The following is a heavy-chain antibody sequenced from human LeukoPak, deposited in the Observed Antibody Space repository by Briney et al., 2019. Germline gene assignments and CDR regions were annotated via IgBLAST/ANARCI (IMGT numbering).Heavy chain of an antibody. CDR3: AKADTGGNYFDH. CDR1: GFTSSSCA. V-gene: IGHV3-23*01. J-gene: IGHJ4*02. CDR2: IDVGGGNT. Sequence: GGSLRLSCVASGFTSSSCAMSWVRQAPGKGLEWVSAIDVGGGNTYYADSVKGRFTFSRDNFKNTLHLQMNSLRAEDTAVYYCAKADTGGNYFDHWGQGTLVTVSS. D-gene: IGHD1-26*01.